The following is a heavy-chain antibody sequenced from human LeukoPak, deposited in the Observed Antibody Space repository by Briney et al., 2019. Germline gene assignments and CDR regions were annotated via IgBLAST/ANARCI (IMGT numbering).Heavy chain of an antibody. CDR2: IYHSGST. Sequence: SQTLSLTCAVSGGSISSGGYSWSWIRQPPGTGLEWIGYIYHSGSTYYNPSPKSRVTISVDRSKNQFSLKLSSVTAADTAVYYCARGPTVTGVDYWGQGTLVTVSS. J-gene: IGHJ4*02. D-gene: IGHD4-17*01. CDR1: GGSISSGGYS. CDR3: ARGPTVTGVDY. V-gene: IGHV4-30-2*01.